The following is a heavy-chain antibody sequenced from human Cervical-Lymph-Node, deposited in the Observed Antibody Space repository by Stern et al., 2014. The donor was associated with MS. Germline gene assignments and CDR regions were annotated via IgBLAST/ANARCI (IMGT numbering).Heavy chain of an antibody. CDR1: GVSISSDAYY. CDR2: ISHSGTT. CDR3: ARHDRIALGTAIGN. V-gene: IGHV4-39*01. D-gene: IGHD2-21*02. J-gene: IGHJ4*02. Sequence: QVQLQESGPGLVRPSDTLSLICSVSGVSISSDAYYWGWVRQSPGQGLEWIGSISHSGTTFYKPSLKSRVTISADTSKNEFSRNLSSVTAADTALYFCARHDRIALGTAIGNWGQGTLVTVSP.